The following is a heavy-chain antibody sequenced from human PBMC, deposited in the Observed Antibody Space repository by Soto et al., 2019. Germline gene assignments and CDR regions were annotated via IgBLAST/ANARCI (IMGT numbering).Heavy chain of an antibody. CDR1: GYTFNSYA. J-gene: IGHJ6*02. D-gene: IGHD3-10*01. CDR2: INAGNGNT. Sequence: ASVKVSCKASGYTFNSYAMHWARQAPGQRLEWMGWINAGNGNTKYSQKFQGRVTITRDTSASTAYMELSSLRSEDTAVYYCASVPKVRGVNDYYYYYGMDVWGQGTTVTVSS. CDR3: ASVPKVRGVNDYYYYYGMDV. V-gene: IGHV1-3*01.